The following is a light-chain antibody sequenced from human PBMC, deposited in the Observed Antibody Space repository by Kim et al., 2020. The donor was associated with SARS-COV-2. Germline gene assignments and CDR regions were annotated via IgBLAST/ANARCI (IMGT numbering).Light chain of an antibody. J-gene: IGLJ2*01. CDR3: GTWDSSLSAGV. Sequence: GQKVPISCSGSSSNIGNNYVSWYQQLPGTAPKLLCYDNNKRPSGIPDRFSGSKSGTSATLGITGLQTGDEADYYCGTWDSSLSAGVFGGGTQLTVL. V-gene: IGLV1-51*01. CDR2: DNN. CDR1: SSNIGNNY.